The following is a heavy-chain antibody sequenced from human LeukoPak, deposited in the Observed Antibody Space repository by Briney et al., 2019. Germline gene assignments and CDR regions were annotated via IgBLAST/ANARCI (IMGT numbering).Heavy chain of an antibody. CDR3: ASLRVTTYYFDY. J-gene: IGHJ4*02. CDR2: IYYSGRT. D-gene: IGHD2-21*02. CDR1: GGSISSSTSS. V-gene: IGHV4-39*01. Sequence: SETLSLTCTVSGGSISSSTSSWGWIRQPPRKGLEWIGYIYYSGRTYYNPSLKSRLTISVDTSKNQFSLKLSSVTAADTAVYYCASLRVTTYYFDYWDQGTLVTVSS.